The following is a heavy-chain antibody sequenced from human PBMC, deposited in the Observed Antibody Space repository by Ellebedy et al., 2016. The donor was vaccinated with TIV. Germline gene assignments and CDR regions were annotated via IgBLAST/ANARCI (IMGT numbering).Heavy chain of an antibody. J-gene: IGHJ5*02. Sequence: GESLKISCAASGFSFRNYWMGWVRQAPGKGLEWVANIHQDGSEKYYVDSVKGRFTISRDNAKNSLYLQLNSLRVEDTAVYYCARRGSYGDYAVQVNNWFDRWGQGTLVTV. CDR2: IHQDGSEK. V-gene: IGHV3-7*01. D-gene: IGHD4-17*01. CDR1: GFSFRNYW. CDR3: ARRGSYGDYAVQVNNWFDR.